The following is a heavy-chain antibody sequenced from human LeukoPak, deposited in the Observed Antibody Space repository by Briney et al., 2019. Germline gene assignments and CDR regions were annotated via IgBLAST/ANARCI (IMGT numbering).Heavy chain of an antibody. CDR1: RFTFDDYA. J-gene: IGHJ4*01. CDR2: ITGDGGTT. Sequence: GGSLRLSCAASRFTFDDYAVYWVRQAPGKGLECVSFITGDGGTTYYADSVKGRFTTSRDNSKNSLFLEMNSLRTEDTALYYCTRGPGGRGFDYWGHGTLVTVSS. D-gene: IGHD3-10*01. CDR3: TRGPGGRGFDY. V-gene: IGHV3-43*02.